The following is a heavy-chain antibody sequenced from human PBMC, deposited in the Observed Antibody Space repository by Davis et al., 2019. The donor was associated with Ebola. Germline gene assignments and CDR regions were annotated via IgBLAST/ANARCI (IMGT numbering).Heavy chain of an antibody. CDR1: GFVFSDFS. D-gene: IGHD3/OR15-3a*01. CDR3: ARDRFFAFDF. CDR2: ITKGSDAI. J-gene: IGHJ4*02. Sequence: GESLKISCAASGFVFSDFSMNWVRQAPGKGLEWTTYITKGSDAIHYADSVKGRFTVSRDNAKNSVFLQMSSLRDEDSAVYYCARDRFFAFDFWSQGVHVSVSS. V-gene: IGHV3-48*02.